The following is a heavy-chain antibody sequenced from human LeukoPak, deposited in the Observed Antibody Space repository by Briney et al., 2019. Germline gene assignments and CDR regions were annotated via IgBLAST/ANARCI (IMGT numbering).Heavy chain of an antibody. CDR1: GFTFSDYW. D-gene: IGHD1-1*01. V-gene: IGHV3-7*04. CDR2: IKFDESEK. J-gene: IGHJ4*02. Sequence: GGSLRLSCAASGFTFSDYWMRWVRQAPGKGVEGVASIKFDESEKHYMDSVKGRFTISRDSAKSSLYLQMNSLRAEDTAVYFCARVTTNGYFEYWGQGSLVTVSP. CDR3: ARVTTNGYFEY.